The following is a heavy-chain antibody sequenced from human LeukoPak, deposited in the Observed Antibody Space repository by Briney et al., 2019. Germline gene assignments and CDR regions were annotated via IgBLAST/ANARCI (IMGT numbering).Heavy chain of an antibody. J-gene: IGHJ6*02. Sequence: GASVKVSRKASGYTFTSYGISWVRQAPGQGLEWMGWISAYNGNTNYAQKLQGRVTMTTDTSTSTAYMELRSLRSDDTAVYYCARDPPRIVVVVAATNYYGMDVWGQGTTVTVSS. CDR2: ISAYNGNT. CDR3: ARDPPRIVVVVAATNYYGMDV. D-gene: IGHD2-15*01. CDR1: GYTFTSYG. V-gene: IGHV1-18*01.